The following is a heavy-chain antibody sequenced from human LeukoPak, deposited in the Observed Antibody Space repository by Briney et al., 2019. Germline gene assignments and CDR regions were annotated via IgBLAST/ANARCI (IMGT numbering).Heavy chain of an antibody. CDR3: AKDLTRHRYSFYY. V-gene: IGHV3-30*02. CDR1: GFTFSSYG. J-gene: IGHJ4*02. Sequence: GGSPCPSCAASGFTFSSYGMHCVRQAPGKGLEWVAFIRYDGSNIYYAVSEKGRFPISRDNSKNTLYLQMNSLRAEDTAVYYCAKDLTRHRYSFYYWAQGHVDTVSS. D-gene: IGHD2-21*02. CDR2: IRYDGSNI.